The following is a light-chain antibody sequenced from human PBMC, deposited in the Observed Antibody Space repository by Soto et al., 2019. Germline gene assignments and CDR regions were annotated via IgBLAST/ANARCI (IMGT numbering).Light chain of an antibody. Sequence: DIVLTQSPGTLSLSPGERATLSCRASQSVSSSYLAWYQQRPGQAPRLLIYHASHRAAGIPARFSGSGFGTDFTLTISSLEPEDAAVYYCQQRSNWPPITFGQGTRLEIK. CDR3: QQRSNWPPIT. V-gene: IGKV3-11*01. CDR1: QSVSSSY. CDR2: HAS. J-gene: IGKJ5*01.